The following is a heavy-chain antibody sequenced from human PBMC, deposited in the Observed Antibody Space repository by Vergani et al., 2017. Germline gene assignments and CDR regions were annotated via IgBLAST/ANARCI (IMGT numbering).Heavy chain of an antibody. Sequence: QVQLVQSGAEVKKPGASVKVSCKASGYTFTSYAMHWVRQAPGQRLEWMGWINAGNGNTKYSQKFQGRVTITRDTSAGTAYMELSSLRSEDTAVYYCASFSNYYGSGSYPYYYYGMDVWGQGTTVTVSS. V-gene: IGHV1-3*01. CDR1: GYTFTSYA. D-gene: IGHD3-10*01. CDR3: ASFSNYYGSGSYPYYYYGMDV. CDR2: INAGNGNT. J-gene: IGHJ6*02.